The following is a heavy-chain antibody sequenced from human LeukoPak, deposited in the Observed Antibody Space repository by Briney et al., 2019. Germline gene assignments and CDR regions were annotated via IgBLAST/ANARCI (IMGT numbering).Heavy chain of an antibody. CDR2: IYYSGIT. CDR1: GGPISSSSYY. CDR3: ARHPPYSSSWFPFDP. J-gene: IGHJ5*02. Sequence: PSETLSLTCTVSGGPISSSSYYWGWIRQPPGKGQEWIGNIYYSGITYYNPSLKSRVTVSVDTSKNQFSLKLSSVTAADTAVYFCARHPPYSSSWFPFDPWGQGTLVTVSS. D-gene: IGHD6-13*01. V-gene: IGHV4-39*01.